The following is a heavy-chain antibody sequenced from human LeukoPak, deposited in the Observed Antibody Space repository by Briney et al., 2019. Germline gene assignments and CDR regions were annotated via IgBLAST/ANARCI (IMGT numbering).Heavy chain of an antibody. CDR3: ARDLQRYFDWLLGEGGY. V-gene: IGHV3-21*01. CDR1: GFTFSSYS. D-gene: IGHD3-9*01. CDR2: ISSSSSYI. J-gene: IGHJ4*02. Sequence: PGGSLRLSCAASGFTFSSYSMNWVRRAPGKGLEWVSSISSSSSYIYYADSVKGRFTISRDNAKNSLYLQMNSLRAEDTAVYYCARDLQRYFDWLLGEGGYWGQGTLVTVSS.